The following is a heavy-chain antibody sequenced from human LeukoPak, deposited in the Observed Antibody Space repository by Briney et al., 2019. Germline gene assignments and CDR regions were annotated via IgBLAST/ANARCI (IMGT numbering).Heavy chain of an antibody. CDR1: GYTFTSYG. CDR3: ARYFGGGRATNGFDY. J-gene: IGHJ4*02. Sequence: ASVKVSCKASGYTFTSYGISWVRQAPGQGLEWMGWISAYNGNTNYAQKPQGRVTMTTDTSTSTAYMELRSLRSDDTAVYYCARYFGGGRATNGFDYWGQGTLVTVSS. V-gene: IGHV1-18*01. D-gene: IGHD2-8*01. CDR2: ISAYNGNT.